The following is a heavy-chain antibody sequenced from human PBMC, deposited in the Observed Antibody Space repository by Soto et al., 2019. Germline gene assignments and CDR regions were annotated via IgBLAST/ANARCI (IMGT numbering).Heavy chain of an antibody. D-gene: IGHD3-3*01. CDR1: GFTFSSYS. CDR3: ASHTIFGVVITVSEGMDV. Sequence: GGSLRLSCAASGFTFSSYSMNWVRQAPGKGLEWVSYISSSSSTIYYADSVKGRFTISRANAKNSLYLQMNSLRDEDTAVYYCASHTIFGVVITVSEGMDVWGQGTTVTVSS. V-gene: IGHV3-48*02. CDR2: ISSSSSTI. J-gene: IGHJ6*02.